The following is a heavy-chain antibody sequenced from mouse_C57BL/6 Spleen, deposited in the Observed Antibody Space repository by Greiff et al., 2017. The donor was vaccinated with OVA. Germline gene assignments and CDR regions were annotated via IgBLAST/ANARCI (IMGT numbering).Heavy chain of an antibody. Sequence: EVQLVESGGGLVKPGGSLKLSCAASGFTFSDYGMHWVRQAPEKGLEWVAYISSGSSTIYYADTVKGRFTISRDNAKNTLFRQMTSLRSEDTAMYYCASYGSSYYFDYWGQGTTLTVSS. D-gene: IGHD1-1*01. CDR1: GFTFSDYG. V-gene: IGHV5-17*01. CDR3: ASYGSSYYFDY. CDR2: ISSGSSTI. J-gene: IGHJ2*01.